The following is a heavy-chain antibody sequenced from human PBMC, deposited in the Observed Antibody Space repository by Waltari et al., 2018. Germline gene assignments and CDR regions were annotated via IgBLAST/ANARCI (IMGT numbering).Heavy chain of an antibody. CDR1: GGSISSSSYY. Sequence: QLQLQESGPGLVKPSETLSLTCTVSGGSISSSSYYWGWIRQPPGKGLEWIGSIYYSGSTYYNPSLKSRVTISVDTSKNQFSLKLSSVTAADTAVYYCARGVTMIVGSFDYWGQGTTVTVSS. D-gene: IGHD3-22*01. J-gene: IGHJ4*03. CDR3: ARGVTMIVGSFDY. V-gene: IGHV4-39*01. CDR2: IYYSGST.